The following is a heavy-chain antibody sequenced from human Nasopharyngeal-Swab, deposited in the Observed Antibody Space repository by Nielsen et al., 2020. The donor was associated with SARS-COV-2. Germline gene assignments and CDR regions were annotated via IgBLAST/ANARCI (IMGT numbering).Heavy chain of an antibody. CDR2: IWYDGSNK. J-gene: IGHJ4*02. Sequence: GGSLRLSCAASGFTFSSYGMHWVRQAPGKGLEWVAVIWYDGSNKYYADSVKGRFTISRDNSKNTLYPQMNSLRAEDTAVYYCARDIGAMYSSSCLDYWGQGTLVTVSS. CDR3: ARDIGAMYSSSCLDY. D-gene: IGHD6-13*01. V-gene: IGHV3-33*01. CDR1: GFTFSSYG.